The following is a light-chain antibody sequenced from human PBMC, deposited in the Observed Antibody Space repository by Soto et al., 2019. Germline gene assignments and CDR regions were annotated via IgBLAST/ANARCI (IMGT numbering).Light chain of an antibody. CDR2: DNT. J-gene: IGLJ2*01. CDR1: SSNIGADFD. CDR3: QSYDSSLSGWL. V-gene: IGLV1-40*01. Sequence: QSVLTQPPSVSGAPGQRVTISCTGSSSNIGADFDVHWYQHLPGTAPKPLIYDNTNRPSGVPDRFSGSKSGTSASLAITGLQAEDEADYYCQSYDSSLSGWLFGGGTKLTVL.